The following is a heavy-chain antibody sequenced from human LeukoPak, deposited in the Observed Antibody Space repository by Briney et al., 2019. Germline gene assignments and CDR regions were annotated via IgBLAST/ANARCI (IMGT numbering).Heavy chain of an antibody. CDR2: IYQSGST. Sequence: SETLSLTCTVSGGSISSYYWSWIRQPPGKGLEWIGEIYQSGSTNYNPSLKGRVTILVDNSKNQFSLKVSSVTAADTAVYFCARSVSGSYGAFDIWGQGTLVTVSS. CDR1: GGSISSYY. D-gene: IGHD1-26*01. V-gene: IGHV4-59*12. CDR3: ARSVSGSYGAFDI. J-gene: IGHJ3*02.